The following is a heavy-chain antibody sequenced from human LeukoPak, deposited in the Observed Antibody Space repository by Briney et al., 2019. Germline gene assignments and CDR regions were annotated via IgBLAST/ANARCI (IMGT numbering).Heavy chain of an antibody. CDR3: ARKYSSGWCRSDRYAFDI. Sequence: SETLSLTCTVSGGSISSYYWSWIRQPPGRGLEWIGYIYYSGSTNYNPSLKSRVTISVDTSKNQFSLKLSSVTAADTAVYYCARKYSSGWCRSDRYAFDIWGQGTMVTVSS. J-gene: IGHJ3*02. CDR1: GGSISSYY. CDR2: IYYSGST. D-gene: IGHD6-19*01. V-gene: IGHV4-59*08.